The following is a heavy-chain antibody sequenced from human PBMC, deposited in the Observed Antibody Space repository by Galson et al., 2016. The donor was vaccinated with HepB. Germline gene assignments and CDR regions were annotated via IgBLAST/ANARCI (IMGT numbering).Heavy chain of an antibody. J-gene: IGHJ4*02. CDR3: ARERTGIWDNFDY. V-gene: IGHV3-23*01. D-gene: IGHD2-15*01. Sequence: SLRLSCAASGFTFRSYGMSWVSQASGEGLEWVSVINDSGGATYYADSVKGRFTISRDNSKNTLHLQMNSLTAEDTALYYCARERTGIWDNFDYWGQGALVTVSS. CDR2: INDSGGAT. CDR1: GFTFRSYG.